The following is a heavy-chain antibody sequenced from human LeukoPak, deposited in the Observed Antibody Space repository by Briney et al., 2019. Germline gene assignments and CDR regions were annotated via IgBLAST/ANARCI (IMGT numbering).Heavy chain of an antibody. CDR3: ARHFRFIGFGELLAFDT. J-gene: IGHJ4*02. V-gene: IGHV4-30-2*03. D-gene: IGHD3-10*01. Sequence: SQTLSLTCTVSGGSISSGGYYWSWIRQHPGKGLEWIGSIFYNGDTYYDPSLKSRISISIDTSKNQFSLNLNSMTAADSGVYYCARHFRFIGFGELLAFDTWGQGTRVIVSS. CDR1: GGSISSGGYY. CDR2: IFYNGDT.